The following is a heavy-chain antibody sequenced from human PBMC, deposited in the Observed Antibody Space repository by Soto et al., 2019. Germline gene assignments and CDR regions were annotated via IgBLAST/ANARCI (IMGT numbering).Heavy chain of an antibody. CDR3: AKDLWRYYYGSGSDLRNYYMDV. CDR2: ISGSGGST. J-gene: IGHJ6*03. D-gene: IGHD3-10*01. V-gene: IGHV3-23*01. CDR1: GFTFSSYA. Sequence: GGSLRLSCAASGFTFSSYAMSWVRQAPGKGLEWVSAISGSGGSTYYADSVKGRFTISRDNSKNTLYLQRNSLRAEDTAVYYCAKDLWRYYYGSGSDLRNYYMDVWGKGTTVTASS.